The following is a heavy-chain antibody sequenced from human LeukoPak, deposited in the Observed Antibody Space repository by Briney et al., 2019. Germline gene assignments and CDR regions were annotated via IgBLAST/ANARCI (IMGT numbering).Heavy chain of an antibody. CDR1: GGSISSSSYY. CDR2: IYYSGST. J-gene: IGHJ4*02. V-gene: IGHV4-39*01. D-gene: IGHD1-26*01. CDR3: AQSGSYYGCFDY. Sequence: PSETLSLTCTVSGGSISSSSYYWGWIHQPPGKGLEWIGSIYYSGSTYYNPSLKSRVTISVDTSKNQFSLKLSSVTAADTAVYYCAQSGSYYGCFDYWGQGTLVTVSS.